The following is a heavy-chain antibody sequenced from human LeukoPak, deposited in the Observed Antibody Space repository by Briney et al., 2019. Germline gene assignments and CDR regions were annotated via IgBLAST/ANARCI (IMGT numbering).Heavy chain of an antibody. J-gene: IGHJ4*02. V-gene: IGHV4-59*01. Sequence: PSETLSLTCTVSGGSISNYYWSWIRQPPGKGLEWIGYIYYSGSTNYNPSLKSRVTISVDTSKNQFFLKLSSVTAEDTAVYYCARVEKPNYYDILTGAQYYFDYWGQGTLVTVSS. CDR2: IYYSGST. CDR1: GGSISNYY. D-gene: IGHD3-9*01. CDR3: ARVEKPNYYDILTGAQYYFDY.